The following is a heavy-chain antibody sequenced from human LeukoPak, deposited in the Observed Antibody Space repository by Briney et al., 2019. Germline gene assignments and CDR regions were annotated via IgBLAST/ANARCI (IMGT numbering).Heavy chain of an antibody. Sequence: GGSLRLSCVASGFTFSSYSMNSVRQAPGKGLEWVSSISSSSSYIYYADSVKGRFTISRDNAKNSLYLQMNSLRAEDTAVYYCTRDLDTAMEISFGYWGQGTLVTVSS. D-gene: IGHD5-18*01. V-gene: IGHV3-21*01. CDR1: GFTFSSYS. CDR3: TRDLDTAMEISFGY. J-gene: IGHJ4*02. CDR2: ISSSSSYI.